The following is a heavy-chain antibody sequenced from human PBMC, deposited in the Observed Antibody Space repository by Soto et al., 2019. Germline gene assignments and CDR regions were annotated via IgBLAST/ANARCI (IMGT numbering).Heavy chain of an antibody. CDR3: ARHLKLIYGSGTQTRRTRLTYFQH. CDR2: IYYSGNT. CDR1: GGSVSSTTYY. V-gene: IGHV4-39*01. Sequence: SETLSLTCTVSGGSVSSTTYYWGWVRQPPGKGLEWIGSIYYSGNTYYNPSLKSRVTISVDTSKNQFSLKLSSVSAADTAVYYCARHLKLIYGSGTQTRRTRLTYFQHWGQGTLVTVSS. J-gene: IGHJ1*01. D-gene: IGHD3-10*01.